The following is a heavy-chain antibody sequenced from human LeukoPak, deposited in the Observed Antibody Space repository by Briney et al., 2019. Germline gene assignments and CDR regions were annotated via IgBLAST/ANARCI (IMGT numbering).Heavy chain of an antibody. V-gene: IGHV1-24*01. D-gene: IGHD6-19*01. CDR2: FDPEDGET. J-gene: IGHJ4*02. Sequence: ASVKVSCKVSGYTLTELCMHWVRQAPGKGLEWMGGFDPEDGETIYAQKFQGRVTMTEDTSTDTAYMELSSLRSEDTAVYYCATARSLQYSSGWYDYWGQGTLVTVSS. CDR3: ATARSLQYSSGWYDY. CDR1: GYTLTELC.